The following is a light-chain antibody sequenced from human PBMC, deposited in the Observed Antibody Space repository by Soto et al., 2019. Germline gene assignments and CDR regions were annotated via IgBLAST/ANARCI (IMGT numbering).Light chain of an antibody. CDR1: STDVGEYNY. CDR3: SSFGGAPVI. J-gene: IGLJ2*01. CDR2: EVN. V-gene: IGLV2-8*01. Sequence: QSALTQPPSASGSPGQSVTIPCAGNSTDVGEYNYVSWYQQHPGKVPKLIIFEVNKRPSGVPDRFSGSKSGDTASLTVSGLQAEDEADYYCSSFGGAPVIFGGGTKLTVL.